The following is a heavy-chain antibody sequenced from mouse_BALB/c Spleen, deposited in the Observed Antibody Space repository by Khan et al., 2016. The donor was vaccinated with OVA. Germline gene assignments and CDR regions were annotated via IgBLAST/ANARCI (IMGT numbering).Heavy chain of an antibody. Sequence: QIQLVQAGPELKKPGETVRISCKASGYTFTTAGIQWVQKMPGKGLKWIGWINTHSGVPKYAEDFKGRFAFSLEISVNTAYLQITNLKNEGRATYFCAVGGAADYRYDGSAMEYWGQGTSVTVSS. D-gene: IGHD2-12*01. CDR3: AVGGAADYRYDGSAMEY. CDR2: INTHSGVP. V-gene: IGHV9-4*02. J-gene: IGHJ4*01. CDR1: GYTFTTAG.